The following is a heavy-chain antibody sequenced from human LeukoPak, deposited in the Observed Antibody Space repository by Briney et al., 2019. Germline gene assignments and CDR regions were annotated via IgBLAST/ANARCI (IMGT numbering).Heavy chain of an antibody. J-gene: IGHJ6*02. CDR1: GGTFSSYA. CDR3: ARDRSSATSGMDV. CDR2: IIPILGIA. Sequence: GSSVKVSCKASGGTFSSYAISWVRQAPGQGLEWMGRIIPILGIANYAQKFQGRVAITADKSTSTAYMELSSLRSEDTAVYYCARDRSSATSGMDVWGQGTTVTVSS. V-gene: IGHV1-69*04. D-gene: IGHD4-17*01.